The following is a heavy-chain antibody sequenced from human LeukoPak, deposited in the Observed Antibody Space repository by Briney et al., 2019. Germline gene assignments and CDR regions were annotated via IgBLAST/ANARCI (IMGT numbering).Heavy chain of an antibody. D-gene: IGHD3-22*01. CDR1: GGSVSSGSYY. CDR2: IYYSGST. CDR3: ARGGYGEYYYDSSGYYLFDY. Sequence: KSSETLSLTCTVSGGSVSSGSYYWSWIRQPPGKGLEWIGYIYYSGSTNYNPSLKSRVTISVDTSKNQFSLKLSSVTAADTAVYYCARGGYGEYYYDSSGYYLFDYWGQGTLVTVSS. V-gene: IGHV4-61*01. J-gene: IGHJ4*02.